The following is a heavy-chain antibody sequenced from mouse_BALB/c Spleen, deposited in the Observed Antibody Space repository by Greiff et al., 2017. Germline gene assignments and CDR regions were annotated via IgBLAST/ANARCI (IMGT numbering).Heavy chain of an antibody. D-gene: IGHD2-4*01. V-gene: IGHV14-3*02. CDR3: TRGELRTGFAY. CDR2: IDPANGNT. CDR1: GFNIKDTY. Sequence: EVQLQQSGAELVKPGASVKLSCTASGFNIKDTYMHWVKQRPEQGLEWIGRIDPANGNTKYDPKFQGKATITADKSSSTAYMELRSLTSEDSAVYYCTRGELRTGFAYWGQGTLVTVSA. J-gene: IGHJ3*01.